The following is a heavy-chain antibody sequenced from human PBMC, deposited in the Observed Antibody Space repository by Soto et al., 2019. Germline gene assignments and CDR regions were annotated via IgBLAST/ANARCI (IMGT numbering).Heavy chain of an antibody. CDR2: LYPGNSDI. J-gene: IGHJ4*01. V-gene: IGHV5-51*01. CDR1: GFNFTAYW. D-gene: IGHD2-21*01. Sequence: PGESLKISCKGSGFNFTAYWIAWVRQMPGKGLEWMGMLYPGNSDITYSPSFRGQVTISADKSLSTAYLQWSSLTASDTAMYYCARSLLIGNSDYFDSWGHGTLVTVSS. CDR3: ARSLLIGNSDYFDS.